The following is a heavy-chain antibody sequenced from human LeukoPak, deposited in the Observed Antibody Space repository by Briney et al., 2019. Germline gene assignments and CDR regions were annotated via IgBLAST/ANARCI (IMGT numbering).Heavy chain of an antibody. CDR2: IGPNGAST. CDR1: GFIFSNHF. V-gene: IGHV3-64*05. Sequence: GGSLRLSCSTSGFIFSNHFMHWVRQAPGKGLEYVSSIGPNGASTLYADSVKDRFTISRDNSRNALYVQLTSLRLEDTALYYCVKDLTGTRSFDYWGQGTLVTVSS. J-gene: IGHJ4*02. CDR3: VKDLTGTRSFDY. D-gene: IGHD3-9*01.